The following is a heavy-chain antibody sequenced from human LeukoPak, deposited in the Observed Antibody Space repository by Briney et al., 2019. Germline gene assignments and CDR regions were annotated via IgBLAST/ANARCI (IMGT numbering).Heavy chain of an antibody. V-gene: IGHV1-2*02. CDR1: GYTFTGYY. CDR2: INPNSGGT. J-gene: IGHJ4*02. Sequence: ASVKVSCKASGYTFTGYYMHWVRQAPGQGLEWMGWINPNSGGTNYAQKFQGRVTMTTDTSTSTAYMELRSLRSDDTAVYYCARVSHGLRYDYWGQGTLVTVSS. CDR3: ARVSHGLRYDY.